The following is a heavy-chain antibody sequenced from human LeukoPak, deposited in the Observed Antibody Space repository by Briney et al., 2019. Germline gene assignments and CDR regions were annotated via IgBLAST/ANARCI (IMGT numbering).Heavy chain of an antibody. J-gene: IGHJ4*02. Sequence: GGSLRLSCAASAFTFSNALMTWVRQAPGKGLEWVSRIKTDGSITNYADSVKGRFTISRDNSRNTLYLQMNSLRAEDTAVYYCANILMDIVAPGDYFDYWGQGTLVTVSS. CDR3: ANILMDIVAPGDYFDY. CDR1: AFTFSNAL. V-gene: IGHV3-74*01. D-gene: IGHD5-12*01. CDR2: IKTDGSIT.